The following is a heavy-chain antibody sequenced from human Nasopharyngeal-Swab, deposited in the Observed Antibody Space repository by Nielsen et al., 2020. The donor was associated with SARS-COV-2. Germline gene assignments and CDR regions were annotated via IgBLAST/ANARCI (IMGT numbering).Heavy chain of an antibody. CDR1: GFTFSDYE. J-gene: IGHJ4*02. V-gene: IGHV3-48*03. Sequence: GESLKISCEGSGFTFSDYEMNWVRQAPGKGLEWISYISHSGFTIYYADSAKGRFTISRDNAKNSVFLQMNSLRAEDTAIYYCAKDIFPSIAVLDYWGQGTLVTVSS. CDR2: ISHSGFTI. CDR3: AKDIFPSIAVLDY. D-gene: IGHD6-19*01.